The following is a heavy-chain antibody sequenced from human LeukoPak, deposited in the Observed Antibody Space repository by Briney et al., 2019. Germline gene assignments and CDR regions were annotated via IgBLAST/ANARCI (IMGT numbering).Heavy chain of an antibody. V-gene: IGHV4-61*02. Sequence: PSQTLTLTCTVSGGSVRRGNYYWTWIRQPAGSGLEWIGRIYTSGTTDYNPSLRTRVTISVDASRNQFSLNLSSVTAADTAVYYCARWSGSVTARNYYYYMDVWGEGTTVTVSS. CDR2: IYTSGTT. D-gene: IGHD6-6*01. CDR1: GGSVRRGNYY. J-gene: IGHJ6*03. CDR3: ARWSGSVTARNYYYYMDV.